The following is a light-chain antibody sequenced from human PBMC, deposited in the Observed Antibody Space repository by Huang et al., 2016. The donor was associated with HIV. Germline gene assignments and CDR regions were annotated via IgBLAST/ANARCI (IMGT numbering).Light chain of an antibody. Sequence: DIQMTQSPSSLSASVGERVTITCQASQDISNYLNWYQQKPGKAPKLLIYDASNLETGGPARFSGSGSGTDFTLTISSLQPEDVATYYCQQYDNVPYTFGQGTKLEIK. CDR1: QDISNY. CDR2: DAS. CDR3: QQYDNVPYT. J-gene: IGKJ2*01. V-gene: IGKV1-33*01.